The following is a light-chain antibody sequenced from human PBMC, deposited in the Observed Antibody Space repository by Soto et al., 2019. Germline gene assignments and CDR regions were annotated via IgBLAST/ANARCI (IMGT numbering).Light chain of an antibody. CDR3: QQYNNWQIT. CDR1: QTVRDN. V-gene: IGKV3D-15*01. CDR2: GAT. Sequence: EVMMTHYPATLSVSPGERATLSCGASQTVRDNLGWYQQKPGQPPRLLIYGATTRATGIPARFSGSGSGTEFTLTISRLQSEDFAVYYCQQYNNWQITFGGGTKV. J-gene: IGKJ4*01.